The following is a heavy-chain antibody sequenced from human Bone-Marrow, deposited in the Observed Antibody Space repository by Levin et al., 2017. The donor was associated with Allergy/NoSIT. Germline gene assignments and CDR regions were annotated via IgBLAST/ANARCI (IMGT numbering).Heavy chain of an antibody. V-gene: IGHV4-31*03. CDR2: VSYSGIT. CDR3: ARGITVFGVVLAVNDAFDV. J-gene: IGHJ3*01. CDR1: GGSISSGIYF. Sequence: SETLSLTCTVSGGSISSGIYFWSWVRQLPGKGLEWIGYVSYSGITFYNQSLKSRVTISGDTSKNLFSLTLNSVTSADTAIYYCARGITVFGVVLAVNDAFDVWGQGTMVTVSS. D-gene: IGHD3-3*01.